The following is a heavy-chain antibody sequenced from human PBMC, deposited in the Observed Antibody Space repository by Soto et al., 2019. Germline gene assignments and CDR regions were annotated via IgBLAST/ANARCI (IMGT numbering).Heavy chain of an antibody. J-gene: IGHJ6*03. CDR3: AKGPAAGTPPFDYYYYYLDV. Sequence: GGSLRLSCAASGFTFSSYAMSWVRQAPGKGLEWVSAISGSAGSTYYADSVKGRFTISRDNSKNTLYLQMNSLRADDTAVYFCAKGPAAGTPPFDYYYYYLDVWGKGTTVTVSS. D-gene: IGHD6-13*01. CDR2: ISGSAGST. CDR1: GFTFSSYA. V-gene: IGHV3-23*01.